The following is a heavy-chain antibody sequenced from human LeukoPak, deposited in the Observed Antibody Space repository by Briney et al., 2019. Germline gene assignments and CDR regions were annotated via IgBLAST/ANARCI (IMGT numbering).Heavy chain of an antibody. CDR2: ISWNSGSI. CDR1: GFTFDEYA. D-gene: IGHD2-2*01. CDR3: AKSGYCSSTSCYDAFDI. J-gene: IGHJ3*02. Sequence: GGSLRLSCAASGFTFDEYAMHWVRQAPGKGLEWVSGISWNSGSIGYADSVKGRFTISRDNAKNSLYLQMNSLRAEDTALYYCAKSGYCSSTSCYDAFDIWGKGTMVTVSS. V-gene: IGHV3-9*01.